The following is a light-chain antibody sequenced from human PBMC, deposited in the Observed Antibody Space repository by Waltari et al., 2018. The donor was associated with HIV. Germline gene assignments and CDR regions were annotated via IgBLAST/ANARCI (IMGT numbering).Light chain of an antibody. CDR3: NSRDSSGVV. J-gene: IGLJ2*01. CDR1: SLSSYF. Sequence: SSELTQDPAVSVALGQTVRITCRGDSLSSYFASWYQQKPRQAPLLVIYCKNNRPSGIPDRFSVSTSGNTASLTITGTQAEDEADYYCNSRDSSGVVFGGGTKLTVL. CDR2: CKN. V-gene: IGLV3-19*01.